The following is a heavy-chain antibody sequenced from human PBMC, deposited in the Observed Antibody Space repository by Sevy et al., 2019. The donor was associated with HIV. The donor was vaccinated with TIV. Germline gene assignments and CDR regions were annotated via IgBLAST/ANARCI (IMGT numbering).Heavy chain of an antibody. D-gene: IGHD2-2*03. J-gene: IGHJ4*02. CDR2: IYYSGST. V-gene: IGHV4-59*01. CDR3: ARAFGYCSSTSCYGGALFDY. Sequence: SETQSLTCTVSGGSISSYYWSWIRQPPGKGLEWIGYIYYSGSTNYNPSLKSRVTISVDTSKNQFSLKLSSVTAADTAGYYCARAFGYCSSTSCYGGALFDYWGQGTLVTVSS. CDR1: GGSISSYY.